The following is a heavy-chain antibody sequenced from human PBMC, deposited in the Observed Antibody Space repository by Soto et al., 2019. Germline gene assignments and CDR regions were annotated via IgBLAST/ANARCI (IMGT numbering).Heavy chain of an antibody. Sequence: QAQLVQSGAEVKKPGASVKVSCKASGYTFTTYGVSWVRQAPGQGLEWMGWISPYSGDTDFAPKFLGRISLTSDTSTRRAYKDTSNLRSDDTDVYFCARAPLYDNIIGWLYYYALDGWGQGTPVTVSS. D-gene: IGHD3-9*01. CDR2: ISPYSGDT. CDR3: ARAPLYDNIIGWLYYYALDG. CDR1: GYTFTTYG. V-gene: IGHV1-18*01. J-gene: IGHJ6*02.